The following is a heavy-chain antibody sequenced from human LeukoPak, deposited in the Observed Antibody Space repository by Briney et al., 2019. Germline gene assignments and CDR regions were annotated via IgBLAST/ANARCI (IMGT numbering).Heavy chain of an antibody. CDR3: VKEATGHFDS. CDR1: GFPFSSYT. D-gene: IGHD1-26*01. J-gene: IGHJ4*02. Sequence: GGSLRLSCAASGFPFSSYTMNWVRQAPGKGLEWVSSISSSSHYIYFADSVKGRFTISRDNAKNPLFLQMNSLRAEDAAVYYCVKEATGHFDSWGQGTLVPVSS. V-gene: IGHV3-21*01. CDR2: ISSSSHYI.